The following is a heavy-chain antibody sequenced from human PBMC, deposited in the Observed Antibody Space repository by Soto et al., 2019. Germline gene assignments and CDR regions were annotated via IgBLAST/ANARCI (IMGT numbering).Heavy chain of an antibody. CDR2: FDPEDGET. CDR3: ATDLVRGSNWFDP. CDR1: GYTLTELS. D-gene: IGHD3-10*01. J-gene: IGHJ5*02. V-gene: IGHV1-24*01. Sequence: ASVTVSCQVSGYTLTELSMHWVRQAPGKGLEWMGGFDPEDGETIYAQKFQGRVTMTEDTSTDTAYMELSSLRSEDTAVYYCATDLVRGSNWFDPWGQGTLVTVSS.